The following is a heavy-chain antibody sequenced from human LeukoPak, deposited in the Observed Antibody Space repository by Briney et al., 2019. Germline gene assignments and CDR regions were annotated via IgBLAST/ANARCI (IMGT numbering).Heavy chain of an antibody. J-gene: IGHJ4*02. Sequence: SETLSLTCTVSGGSISSYYWGWIRQPPGKGLEWIGSIYYSGSTYYNPSLKSRVTISVDTSKNQFSLKLSSVTAADTAVYYCARGYGSAKAPPFHFDYWGQGTLVTVSS. CDR3: ARGYGSAKAPPFHFDY. D-gene: IGHD3-10*01. CDR1: GGSISSYY. V-gene: IGHV4-39*07. CDR2: IYYSGST.